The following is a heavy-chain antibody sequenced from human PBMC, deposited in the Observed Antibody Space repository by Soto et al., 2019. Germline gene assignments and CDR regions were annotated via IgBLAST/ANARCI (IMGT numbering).Heavy chain of an antibody. V-gene: IGHV4-31*03. J-gene: IGHJ3*02. CDR3: ARDWDFEAFDI. CDR2: IYYSGST. D-gene: IGHD1-26*01. CDR1: GGYISSGGYY. Sequence: SETLSLTCTVSGGYISSGGYYWSWIRQHPGKGLEWIGYIYYSGSTYYNPSLKSRVTISVDTSKNQFSLKLSSVTAADTAVYYCARDWDFEAFDIWGQGTMVTVSS.